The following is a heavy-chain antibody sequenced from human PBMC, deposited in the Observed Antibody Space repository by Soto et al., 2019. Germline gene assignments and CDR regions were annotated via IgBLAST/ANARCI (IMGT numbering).Heavy chain of an antibody. CDR3: ARGMTPPGAPAWYYFDS. CDR1: GASITGSSY. J-gene: IGHJ4*02. V-gene: IGHV4-4*07. D-gene: IGHD2-8*02. Sequence: SETLSLTCTVSGASITGSSYWGWIRQPAGKGLEWIGRFSLSGTTSYNPSLRSRVTMSADVSKNQFSLRLTSVTAADTALYYCARGMTPPGAPAWYYFDSWGQGTLVTSPQ. CDR2: FSLSGTT.